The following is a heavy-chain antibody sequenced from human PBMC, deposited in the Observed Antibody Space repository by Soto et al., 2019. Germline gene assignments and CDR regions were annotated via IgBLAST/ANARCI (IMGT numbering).Heavy chain of an antibody. J-gene: IGHJ6*02. CDR3: ARVAAAGKYYYYGMDV. V-gene: IGHV3-30-3*01. CDR1: GFTFSSYA. D-gene: IGHD6-13*01. CDR2: ISYDGSNK. Sequence: PGGSLRLSCAASGFTFSSYAMHWVRQAPGKGLEWVAVISYDGSNKYYADSVKGRFTISRDNSKNTLYLQMNSLRAEDTAVYYCARVAAAGKYYYYGMDVWDQGTTVTVSS.